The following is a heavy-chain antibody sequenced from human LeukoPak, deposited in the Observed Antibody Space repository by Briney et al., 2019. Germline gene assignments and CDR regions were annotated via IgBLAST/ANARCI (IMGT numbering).Heavy chain of an antibody. V-gene: IGHV3-21*01. Sequence: GGSLRLSCAASGFTFSSYSMNWVRQAPGKGLEWVSSISSSSTYIYYADSVKGRFTISRDNARNSLYLQMNSLRAEDTAEYYCARDYDFWSGYPNSLHPFDYWGQGTLVTVSS. D-gene: IGHD3-3*01. J-gene: IGHJ4*02. CDR2: ISSSSTYI. CDR3: ARDYDFWSGYPNSLHPFDY. CDR1: GFTFSSYS.